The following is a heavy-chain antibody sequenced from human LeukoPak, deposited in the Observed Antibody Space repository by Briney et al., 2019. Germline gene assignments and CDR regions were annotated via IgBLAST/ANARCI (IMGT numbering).Heavy chain of an antibody. J-gene: IGHJ3*02. CDR1: GYSISSGYY. CDR3: ARRLGYSSSYAFDI. CDR2: IYHSGST. V-gene: IGHV4-38-2*01. Sequence: SETLSRTCAVSGYSISSGYYWGWIRQPPGKGLEWIGSIYHSGSTYYNPSLKSRVTISVDTSKNQFSLKLSSVTAADTAVYYCARRLGYSSSYAFDIWGQGTMVTVSS. D-gene: IGHD6-6*01.